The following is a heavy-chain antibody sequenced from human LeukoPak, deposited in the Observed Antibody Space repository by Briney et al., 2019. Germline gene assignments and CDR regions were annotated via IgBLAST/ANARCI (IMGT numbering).Heavy chain of an antibody. Sequence: ASVKVSCKTSGYTCTDYYLHWVRQAPGQGLEWMGWINPNSGVANCAQQFQGRVTMTRDTSTNTAYMELSRLGSDDTATYYCAKARYHDSSGYPDWGQGTLVTVSS. CDR1: GYTCTDYY. J-gene: IGHJ4*02. CDR2: INPNSGVA. CDR3: AKARYHDSSGYPD. V-gene: IGHV1-2*02. D-gene: IGHD3-22*01.